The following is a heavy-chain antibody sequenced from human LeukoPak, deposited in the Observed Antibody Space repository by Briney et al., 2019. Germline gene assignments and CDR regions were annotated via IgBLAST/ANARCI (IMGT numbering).Heavy chain of an antibody. Sequence: SETLSLTCTVSGGSISSSSYYWGWIRQPPGKGQEWIGSIYYSGSTYYNPSLKSRVTISVDTSKNQFSLKLSSVTAADTAVYYCASRSYYYGSGSYYNMVFDYWGQGTLVTVSS. CDR2: IYYSGST. D-gene: IGHD3-10*01. J-gene: IGHJ4*02. V-gene: IGHV4-39*01. CDR3: ASRSYYYGSGSYYNMVFDY. CDR1: GGSISSSSYY.